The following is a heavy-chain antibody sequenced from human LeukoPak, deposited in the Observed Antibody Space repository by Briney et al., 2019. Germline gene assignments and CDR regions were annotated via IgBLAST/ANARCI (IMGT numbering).Heavy chain of an antibody. CDR3: TRDNLEWGSVFDY. V-gene: IGHV3-48*03. D-gene: IGHD3-16*01. J-gene: IGHJ4*02. Sequence: GGSLRLSCAASGFTFSSYEMNWVRQAPGKGLEWVSYISSTGSLKYYADSVKGRFTISRDNAKNTLYLQMNSLRAEDTAMYYCTRDNLEWGSVFDYWGQGALVTVSS. CDR2: ISSTGSLK. CDR1: GFTFSSYE.